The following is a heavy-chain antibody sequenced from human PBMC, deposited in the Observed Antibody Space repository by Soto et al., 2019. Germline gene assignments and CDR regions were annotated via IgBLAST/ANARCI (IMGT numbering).Heavy chain of an antibody. V-gene: IGHV3-48*03. CDR3: ARALFGSSYYYYHRDV. Sequence: PGGSLRLSCAASGFTFSSYEMNWVRKSPGKGLEWVSYISHSGSTTSYADSVMGRCTISRDDAKNSLYLQMHSLRAEDTAIYFCARALFGSSYYYYHRDVWGHGTTVTVSS. CDR1: GFTFSSYE. J-gene: IGHJ6*02. D-gene: IGHD3-16*01. CDR2: ISHSGSTT.